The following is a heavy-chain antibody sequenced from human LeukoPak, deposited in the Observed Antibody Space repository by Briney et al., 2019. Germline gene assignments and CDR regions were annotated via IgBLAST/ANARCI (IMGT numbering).Heavy chain of an antibody. CDR1: GGTFSSYA. CDR3: ARDQEATVAGPYYYYYMDV. CDR2: IIPIFGTA. Sequence: GASVKVSCKASGGTFSSYAISWVRQAPGQGLEWMGGIIPIFGTANYAQKFQGRVTITADESTSTAYMELSRLRSDDTAVYYCARDQEATVAGPYYYYYMDVWGKGTTVTVSS. D-gene: IGHD6-19*01. J-gene: IGHJ6*03. V-gene: IGHV1-69*13.